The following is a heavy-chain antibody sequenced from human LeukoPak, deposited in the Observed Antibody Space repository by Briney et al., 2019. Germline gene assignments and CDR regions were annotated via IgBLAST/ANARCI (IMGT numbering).Heavy chain of an antibody. V-gene: IGHV3-21*01. CDR2: ISSSSGYI. J-gene: IGHJ4*02. Sequence: GGSLRLSCAASGFTFSSYNMNWVRQAPGKGLEWVSSISSSSGYIYYAGSLKGRFTISRDNAKSSLYLQMNSLRAEDTAVYYCARAPTFSGWFDYWGQGTLVTVSS. CDR1: GFTFSSYN. D-gene: IGHD6-19*01. CDR3: ARAPTFSGWFDY.